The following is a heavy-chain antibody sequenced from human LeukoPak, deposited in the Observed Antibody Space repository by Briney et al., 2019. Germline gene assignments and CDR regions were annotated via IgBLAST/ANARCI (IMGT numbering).Heavy chain of an antibody. CDR2: IVPIFGTA. D-gene: IGHD2-21*01. CDR1: GYTFTGYY. CDR3: ASGGGERGPIDY. V-gene: IGHV1-69*05. Sequence: SVKVSCKASGYTFTGYYMHWVRQAPGQGLEWMGGIVPIFGTANYAQKFQGRVTITTDESTSTAYMELSSLRSEDTAVYYCASGGGERGPIDYWGQGTLVTVSS. J-gene: IGHJ4*02.